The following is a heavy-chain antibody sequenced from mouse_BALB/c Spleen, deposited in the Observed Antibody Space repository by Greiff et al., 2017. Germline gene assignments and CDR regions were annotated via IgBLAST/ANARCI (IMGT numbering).Heavy chain of an antibody. V-gene: IGHV5-17*02. CDR1: GFTFSSFG. CDR3: ARDSPGRGFAY. J-gene: IGHJ3*01. CDR2: ISSGSSTI. D-gene: IGHD2-12*01. Sequence: EVHLVESGGGLVQPGGSRKLSCAASGFTFSSFGMHWVRQAPEKGLEWVAYISSGSSTIYYADTVKGRFTISRDNPKNTLFLQMTSLRSEDTAMYYCARDSPGRGFAYWGQGTLVTVSA.